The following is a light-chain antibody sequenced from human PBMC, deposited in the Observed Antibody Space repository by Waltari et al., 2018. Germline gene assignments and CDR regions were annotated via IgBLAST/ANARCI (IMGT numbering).Light chain of an antibody. J-gene: IGLJ3*02. V-gene: IGLV1-44*01. Sequence: QSAMTRPPSASGTPGQTVTISCFGGSSNVGNNPVNWYQQLPGTAPKVLIYSNNQRRSGVPDRFSGSKSGTTASLAIRGLQSEDEADYYCAAWDYKLNGVLYGGGTKLTVL. CDR2: SNN. CDR3: AAWDYKLNGVL. CDR1: SSNVGNNP.